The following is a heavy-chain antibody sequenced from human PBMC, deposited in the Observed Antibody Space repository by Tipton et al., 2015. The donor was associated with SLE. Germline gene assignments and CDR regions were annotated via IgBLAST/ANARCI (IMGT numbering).Heavy chain of an antibody. J-gene: IGHJ4*02. CDR1: GGSISSHY. CDR2: IYYSGST. CDR3: ARSAGYGSNWAHFDY. D-gene: IGHD6-13*01. Sequence: LRLSCTVSGGSISSHYWSWIRQTPGKGLEWIGYIYYSGSTNYNPTLKSRVTISVDTSKNQFSLKLSSVTAADTAVYYCARSAGYGSNWAHFDYWGQGTLVTVSS. V-gene: IGHV4-59*11.